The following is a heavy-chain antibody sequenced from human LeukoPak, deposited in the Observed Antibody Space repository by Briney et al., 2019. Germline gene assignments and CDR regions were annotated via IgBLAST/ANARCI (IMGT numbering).Heavy chain of an antibody. Sequence: PSETLSLTCTVSGGSISSGSYYWSWIRQPAGKGLEWIGRIYTSGSTNYNPSLKSRVTMSVDTSKNQFSLKLSSVTAADTAVYYCARGRLLTANAFDIWGQGTMVTVSS. CDR1: GGSISSGSYY. D-gene: IGHD3-10*01. J-gene: IGHJ3*02. CDR2: IYTSGST. V-gene: IGHV4-61*02. CDR3: ARGRLLTANAFDI.